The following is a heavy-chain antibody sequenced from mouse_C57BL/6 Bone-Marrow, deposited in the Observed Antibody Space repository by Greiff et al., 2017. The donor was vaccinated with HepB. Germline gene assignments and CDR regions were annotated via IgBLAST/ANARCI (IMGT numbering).Heavy chain of an antibody. CDR2: INSDGGST. V-gene: IGHV5-2*01. J-gene: IGHJ1*03. Sequence: DVKLQESGGGLVQPGESLKLSCESNEYEFPSHDMSWVRKTPEKRLELVAAINSDGGSTYYPDTMESRFIISRDNTKKTLYLQMSSLRSEDTALYYCARGFPYYYGSSPYWYFDVWGTGTTVTVSS. CDR1: EYEFPSHD. CDR3: ARGFPYYYGSSPYWYFDV. D-gene: IGHD1-1*01.